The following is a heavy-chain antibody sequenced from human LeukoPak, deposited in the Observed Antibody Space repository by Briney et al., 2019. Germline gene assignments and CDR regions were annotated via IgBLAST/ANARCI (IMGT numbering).Heavy chain of an antibody. CDR2: ISWNSGSI. V-gene: IGHV3-9*01. CDR3: AKDIGGVVTNFDY. J-gene: IGHJ4*02. Sequence: GGSLRLSCAASGFTFDDYAMHWVRQAPGKGLEWDSGISWNSGSIGYADSVKGRFAISRDNAKNSLYLQMDSLRAEDTALYYCAKDIGGVVTNFDYWGQGTLVTVSS. D-gene: IGHD3-3*01. CDR1: GFTFDDYA.